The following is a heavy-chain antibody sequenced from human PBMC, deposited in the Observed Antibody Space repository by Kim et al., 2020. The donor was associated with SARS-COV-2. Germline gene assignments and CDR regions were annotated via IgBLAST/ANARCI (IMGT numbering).Heavy chain of an antibody. CDR3: VRNRLSAAWRGG. D-gene: IGHD2-2*01. J-gene: IGHJ4*02. CDR2: IDPNTGAT. V-gene: IGHV1-2*02. CDR1: GYSFTDYY. Sequence: ASVKVSCRASGYSFTDYYIQWVRQAPGQGPEWMGWIDPNTGATDYAQKFQGRVTFTRDTSINTVYVELVSLTFDDTAVYFCVRNRLSAAWRGGWGQGAQVTVSS.